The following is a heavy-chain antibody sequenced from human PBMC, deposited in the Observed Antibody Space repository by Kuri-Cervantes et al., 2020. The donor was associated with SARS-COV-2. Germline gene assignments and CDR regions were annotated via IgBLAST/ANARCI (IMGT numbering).Heavy chain of an antibody. J-gene: IGHJ5*02. CDR1: GGSISSGDYY. CDR3: ARLGGYTSGYNWFDP. V-gene: IGHV4-30-4*08. CDR2: IYHSGIT. Sequence: SETLSLTCTVSGGSISSGDYYWSWIRKPPGKGLEWIVYIYHSGITYYNPSLKSRVTISVDTSKNQFSLSLCSVTAADTAVYYCARLGGYTSGYNWFDPWGQGTLVTVSS. D-gene: IGHD5-18*01.